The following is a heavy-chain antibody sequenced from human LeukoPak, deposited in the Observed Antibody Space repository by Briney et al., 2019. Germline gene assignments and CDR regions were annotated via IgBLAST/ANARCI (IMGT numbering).Heavy chain of an antibody. J-gene: IGHJ4*02. CDR2: IWYDGSNK. Sequence: GGSPRLSCAASGFTFSSYGMHWVRQAPGKGLEWVAVIWYDGSNKYYADSVKGRFTISRDNSKNTLYLQMNSLRAEDTAVYYCARGAVAGTGWYFDYWGQGTLVTVSS. V-gene: IGHV3-33*01. CDR1: GFTFSSYG. CDR3: ARGAVAGTGWYFDY. D-gene: IGHD6-19*01.